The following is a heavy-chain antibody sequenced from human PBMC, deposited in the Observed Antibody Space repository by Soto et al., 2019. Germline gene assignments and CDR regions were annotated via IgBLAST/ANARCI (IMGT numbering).Heavy chain of an antibody. D-gene: IGHD1-7*01. CDR2: TYYRSKWYN. V-gene: IGHV6-1*01. Sequence: PSQTLSLTCAISGDSVSSNSAAWNWIRQSPSRGLEWLGRTYYRSKWYNDYAVSVESRITINPDTSKNQFSLQLNSVTPEDTAVYYCASVGHTWNYEATTYYYYGMDVLGQGTTVTVSS. J-gene: IGHJ6*02. CDR3: ASVGHTWNYEATTYYYYGMDV. CDR1: GDSVSSNSAA.